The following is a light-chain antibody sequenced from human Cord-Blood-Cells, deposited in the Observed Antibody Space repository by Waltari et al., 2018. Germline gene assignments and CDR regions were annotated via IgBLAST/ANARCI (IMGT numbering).Light chain of an antibody. V-gene: IGLV2-14*01. CDR1: SSDVGGYNY. J-gene: IGLJ3*02. CDR2: EVS. CDR3: SSYTSSISWV. Sequence: QSSLTQPASVSGAPGQSITISCTGTSSDVGGYNYVSWYQQHPGKAPKLVIYEVSNRPSGVANRSSGSKSGNTASLTISGLQAEDEADYYCSSYTSSISWVFGGGTQLTVL.